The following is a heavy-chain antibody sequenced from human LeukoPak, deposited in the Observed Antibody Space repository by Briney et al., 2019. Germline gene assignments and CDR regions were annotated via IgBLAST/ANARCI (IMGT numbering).Heavy chain of an antibody. CDR3: TNDAKLIWFGELQQYYFDF. Sequence: GGSPRLSCAASGFIFSHAWMSWVRQAPGKGLEWVGRIKSKTAGGTTDYAAPVKGRFTISRDDSKNTLYLQMDSLKSEDTAVYYCTNDAKLIWFGELQQYYFDFWGQGTLVTLSS. J-gene: IGHJ4*02. CDR2: IKSKTAGGTT. V-gene: IGHV3-15*01. CDR1: GFIFSHAW. D-gene: IGHD3-10*01.